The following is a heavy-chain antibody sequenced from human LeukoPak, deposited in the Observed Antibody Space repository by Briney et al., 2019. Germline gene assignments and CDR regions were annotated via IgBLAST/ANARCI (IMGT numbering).Heavy chain of an antibody. J-gene: IGHJ4*02. D-gene: IGHD6-19*01. Sequence: ASVKVSCKASGYTFTNYAIHWVRQAPGQRLEWMGWINAGNGNTKYSQKFQGRVTITRDTSASTVYMELSSLRSEDTAVYYCARPDLAVAGLIDSWGQGTLVTVSS. CDR3: ARPDLAVAGLIDS. CDR1: GYTFTNYA. CDR2: INAGNGNT. V-gene: IGHV1-3*01.